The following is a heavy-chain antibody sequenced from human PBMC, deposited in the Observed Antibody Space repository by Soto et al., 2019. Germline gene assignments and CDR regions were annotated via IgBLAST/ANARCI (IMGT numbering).Heavy chain of an antibody. CDR1: GGSISSGGYY. CDR2: IYYSGST. Sequence: SETLSLTCTVSGGSISSGGYYWSWIRQHPGKGLEWIGYIYYSGSTYYNPSLKSRVTISVDTSKNQFSLKLSSVTAADTAVYYCAREPSQNYDFWSGYLDWGKGTTVTVSS. CDR3: AREPSQNYDFWSGYLD. V-gene: IGHV4-31*03. D-gene: IGHD3-3*01. J-gene: IGHJ6*04.